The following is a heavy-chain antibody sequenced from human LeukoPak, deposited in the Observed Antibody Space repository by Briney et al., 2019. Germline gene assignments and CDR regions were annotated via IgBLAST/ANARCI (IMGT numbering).Heavy chain of an antibody. CDR3: ARSNIVVVPAAIRYYYYYYMDV. V-gene: IGHV1-2*02. CDR1: GYTFTGYY. Sequence: ASVKVSCKASGYTFTGYYMHWVRQAPGQGLEWMGWINPNSGGTNYAQKFQGRVTMTRDTSISTAYMELSRLRSDDTAVYYCARSNIVVVPAAIRYYYYYYMDVWGKGTTVTVSS. CDR2: INPNSGGT. D-gene: IGHD2-2*02. J-gene: IGHJ6*03.